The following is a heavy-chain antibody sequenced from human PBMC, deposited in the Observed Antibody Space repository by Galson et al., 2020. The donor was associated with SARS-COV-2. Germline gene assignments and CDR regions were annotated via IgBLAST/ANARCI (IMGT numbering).Heavy chain of an antibody. CDR3: AKDQKYYDFWSGYYETAGGSHNYYYYDGMDV. J-gene: IGHJ6*02. CDR1: GFTFSSYG. D-gene: IGHD3-3*01. V-gene: IGHV3-30*18. Sequence: GGSLRLSCAASGFTFSSYGMHWVRQAPGKGLEWVAVISYDGSNKYYADSVKGRFTISRDNSKNTLYLQMNSLRAEDTAVYYCAKDQKYYDFWSGYYETAGGSHNYYYYDGMDVWGQGTTVTVSS. CDR2: ISYDGSNK.